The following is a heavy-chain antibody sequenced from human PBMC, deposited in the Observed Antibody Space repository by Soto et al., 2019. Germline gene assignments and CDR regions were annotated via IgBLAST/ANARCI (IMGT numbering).Heavy chain of an antibody. Sequence: EVQLVETGGGLIQPGGSLRLSCAVSGFSVSDSSMSWVRQAPGKGLEWVSVFYRGGSTDYADSVKGRGTVSRDTFKNTLFLQMDSLTVEDTAVSFCARDIGWNDLLTTYYYGMDVWGQGTTVTVS. V-gene: IGHV3-53*02. CDR2: FYRGGST. CDR3: ARDIGWNDLLTTYYYGMDV. CDR1: GFSVSDSS. D-gene: IGHD1-1*01. J-gene: IGHJ6*02.